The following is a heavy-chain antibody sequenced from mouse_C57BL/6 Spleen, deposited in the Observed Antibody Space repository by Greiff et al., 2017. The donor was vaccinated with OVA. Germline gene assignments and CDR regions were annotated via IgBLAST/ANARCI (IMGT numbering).Heavy chain of an antibody. Sequence: VQLQQPGAELVKPGASVKLSCKASGYTFTSYWMQWVKQRPGQGLEWIGEIDPSDSYTNYNQKFKGKATLTVDTSSSTAYMQLSSLTSEDSAVYYCARSGTGHYYAMDYWGQGTSVTVSS. CDR1: GYTFTSYW. CDR3: ARSGTGHYYAMDY. D-gene: IGHD3-1*01. CDR2: IDPSDSYT. J-gene: IGHJ4*01. V-gene: IGHV1-50*01.